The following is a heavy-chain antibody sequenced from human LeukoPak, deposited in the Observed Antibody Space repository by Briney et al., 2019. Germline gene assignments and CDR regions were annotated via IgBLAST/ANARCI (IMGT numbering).Heavy chain of an antibody. CDR2: ISAYNGNT. CDR1: GYTFTSYG. V-gene: IGHV1-18*01. Sequence: GASVKVSCKASGYTFTSYGISWVRQAPGQGLEWMGWISAYNGNTNYAQKFQGRVTMTEDTSTDTAYMELSSLRSEDTAVYYCVTCWVTTSLIDAGDIW. CDR3: VTCWVTTSLIDAGDI. J-gene: IGHJ3*02. D-gene: IGHD2-21*02.